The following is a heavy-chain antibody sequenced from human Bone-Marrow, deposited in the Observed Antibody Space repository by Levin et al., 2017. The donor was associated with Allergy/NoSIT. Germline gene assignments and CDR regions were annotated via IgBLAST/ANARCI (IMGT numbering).Heavy chain of an antibody. CDR3: TTDKPDYDFWSGYYLFDY. V-gene: IGHV3-15*01. CDR1: GFTFSNAW. J-gene: IGHJ4*02. D-gene: IGHD3-3*01. Sequence: SCAASGFTFSNAWVNWVRQAPGKGLEWVGHIKSKTDGGTTDYAAPVKGRFTISRDDSENTLYLQMNSLKTEDTAVYYCTTDKPDYDFWSGYYLFDYWGQGTLVTVSS. CDR2: IKSKTDGGTT.